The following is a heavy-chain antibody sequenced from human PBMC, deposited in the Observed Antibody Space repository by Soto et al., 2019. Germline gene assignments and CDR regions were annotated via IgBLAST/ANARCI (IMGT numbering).Heavy chain of an antibody. Sequence: EVQLVESGGGLVQPGGSLRLSCAASGFTFSSYSMNWVRQAPGKGLEWVSYISSSSITIYYADSVKGRFTISRDNTKNSLYLQMHSLSAEDTAVYYCARDIAAASKGDYYYYYMDVWGKGTTVTVSS. CDR1: GFTFSSYS. J-gene: IGHJ6*03. CDR3: ARDIAAASKGDYYYYYMDV. D-gene: IGHD6-13*01. CDR2: ISSSSITI. V-gene: IGHV3-48*01.